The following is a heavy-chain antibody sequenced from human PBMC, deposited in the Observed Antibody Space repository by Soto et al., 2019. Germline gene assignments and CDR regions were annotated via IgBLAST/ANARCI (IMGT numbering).Heavy chain of an antibody. D-gene: IGHD6-13*01. CDR1: GLTFSSYW. CDR3: ARDSIAAAGIYYYGMYV. J-gene: IGHJ6*02. V-gene: IGHV3-74*01. CDR2: INSDGSST. Sequence: GGSMRLSCAASGLTFSSYWMHWVRQAPGKGLVWVSRINSDGSSTSYADSVKGRFTISRDNAKNTLYLQMNSLRAEDTAVYYCARDSIAAAGIYYYGMYVWGQGTTVTVSS.